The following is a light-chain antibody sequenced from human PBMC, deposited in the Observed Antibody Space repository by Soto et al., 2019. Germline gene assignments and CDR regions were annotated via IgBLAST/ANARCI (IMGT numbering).Light chain of an antibody. J-gene: IGKJ1*01. CDR2: GAS. CDR3: QQYGSSPLT. V-gene: IGKV3-15*01. CDR1: QSISTN. Sequence: EIVMTQSPATLSVSPGERATLSCRASQSISTNLAWYQQKPGQPPSLLIYGASTRATGIPARFSGSGSGTEFTLTISRLDPEDFALFFCQQYGSSPLTFGQGTKVEVK.